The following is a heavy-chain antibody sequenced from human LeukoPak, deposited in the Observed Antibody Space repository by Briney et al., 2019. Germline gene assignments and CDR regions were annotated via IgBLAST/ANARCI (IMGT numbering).Heavy chain of an antibody. CDR1: GGSISSSSYY. V-gene: IGHV4-39*01. J-gene: IGHJ5*02. CDR3: AREASEGLIFHL. Sequence: PSETLSLTCTVSGGSISSSSYYWGWIRQPPGKGLEWIGSIYYSGSTYYNPSLKSRVTISVDTSKNQFSLKLSSVTAADTAVYYCAREASEGLIFHLWGQGTLVTVSS. CDR2: IYYSGST. D-gene: IGHD3-3*01.